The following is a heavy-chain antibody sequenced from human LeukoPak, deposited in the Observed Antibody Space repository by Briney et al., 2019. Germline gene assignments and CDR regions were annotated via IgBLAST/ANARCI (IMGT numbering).Heavy chain of an antibody. V-gene: IGHV1-18*01. D-gene: IGHD3-22*01. CDR3: ARYVGYSSGYYPLDY. Sequence: VASVKVSCKASGYTFTSYGISWVRQAPGQGHEWMGWISAYNGNTNYAQKLQGRVTMTTDTSTSTAYMELRSLRSDDTAVYYCARYVGYSSGYYPLDYWGQGTLVTVSS. CDR2: ISAYNGNT. J-gene: IGHJ4*02. CDR1: GYTFTSYG.